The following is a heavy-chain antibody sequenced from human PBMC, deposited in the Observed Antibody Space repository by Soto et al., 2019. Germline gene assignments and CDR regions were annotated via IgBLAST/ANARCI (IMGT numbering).Heavy chain of an antibody. V-gene: IGHV1-46*03. CDR1: GYTFTSYY. CDR3: ARVYDFWSGYQPYDAFDI. Sequence: ASVKVSCKASGYTFTSYYMHWVRQAPGQGLEWMGMINPSGGSTSYAQKFQGRVTRTRDTSTSTVYMELSSLRSEDTAVYYCARVYDFWSGYQPYDAFDIWGQGTTVTVSS. D-gene: IGHD3-3*01. J-gene: IGHJ3*02. CDR2: INPSGGST.